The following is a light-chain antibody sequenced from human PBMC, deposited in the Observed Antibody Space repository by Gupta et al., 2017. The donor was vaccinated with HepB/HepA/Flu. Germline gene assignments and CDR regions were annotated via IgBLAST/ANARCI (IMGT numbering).Light chain of an antibody. CDR3: QQDNNWPPIT. V-gene: IGKV3-15*01. J-gene: IGKJ5*01. CDR1: QSVSSN. CDR2: GAS. Sequence: EIVMTQSPATLSVSPGERATLSCRASQSVSSNLAWYQEKPGQAPRLLIYGASTRATGIPARFSGGGSGTEFTLTISSLQSEDFAVYYCQQDNNWPPITFGQGTRLEIK.